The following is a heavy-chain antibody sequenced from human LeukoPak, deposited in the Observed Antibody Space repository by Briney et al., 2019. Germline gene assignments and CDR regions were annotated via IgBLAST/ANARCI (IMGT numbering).Heavy chain of an antibody. J-gene: IGHJ6*04. V-gene: IGHV3-7*01. CDR3: AELGITMIGGV. CDR2: IRQDGSDK. D-gene: IGHD3-10*02. Sequence: PGGSLRLSCVASGFTFDTHWMNWVRQAPGKGLEWMANIRQDGSDKFYADSLKGRFTISRDNAKNSLYLQMNSLRAEDTAVYYCAELGITMIGGVWGKGTTVTISS. CDR1: GFTFDTHW.